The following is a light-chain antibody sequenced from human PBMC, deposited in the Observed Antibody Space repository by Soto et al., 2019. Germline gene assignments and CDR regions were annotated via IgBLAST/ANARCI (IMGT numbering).Light chain of an antibody. CDR2: GAS. Sequence: EIVLTQSPGTLSLSSGERATLSCRASQSVRSNYLAWYQQKPGQAPRLLIYGASSRATGIPDRLSGSGSGTDFTLTISRLEPEDFAVYYCQQYASSPLTFGGGTKVEIK. CDR1: QSVRSNY. J-gene: IGKJ4*01. V-gene: IGKV3-20*01. CDR3: QQYASSPLT.